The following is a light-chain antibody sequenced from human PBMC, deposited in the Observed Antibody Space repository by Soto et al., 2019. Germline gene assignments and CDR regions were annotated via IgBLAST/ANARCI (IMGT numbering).Light chain of an antibody. CDR2: EVT. CDR1: SSDVGGHDY. CDR3: SSHTSGSTRV. Sequence: QSALTQPASVSGSPGQSIAISCTGTSSDVGGHDYVSWYQQQPDKAPKLMIYEVTKRPSGVSNRFSGSKSGNTASLTISGLQSEDEADYYCSSHTSGSTRVFGTGTKVTVL. V-gene: IGLV2-14*01. J-gene: IGLJ1*01.